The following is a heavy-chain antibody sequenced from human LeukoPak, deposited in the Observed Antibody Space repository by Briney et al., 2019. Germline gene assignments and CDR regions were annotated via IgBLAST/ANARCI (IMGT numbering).Heavy chain of an antibody. V-gene: IGHV3-30-3*01. CDR3: AREEVAALGYFDY. D-gene: IGHD6-19*01. J-gene: IGHJ4*02. Sequence: GGSLRLSCAASGFTFSSYAMHWVRQAPGKGLEWVAVISYDGSNKYYADSVKGRFTISRDNSKNTLYQQMNSLRAEDTAVYYCAREEVAALGYFDYWGQGTLVTVSS. CDR2: ISYDGSNK. CDR1: GFTFSSYA.